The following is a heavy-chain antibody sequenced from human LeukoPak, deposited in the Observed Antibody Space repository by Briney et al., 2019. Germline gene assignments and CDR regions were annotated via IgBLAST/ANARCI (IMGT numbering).Heavy chain of an antibody. CDR3: TKARSASSSSCYNY. V-gene: IGHV3-23*01. CDR2: ISGSDTRT. CDR1: GFTFSNYS. Sequence: GGSLRLSCAASGFTFSNYSMSWVRQAPGKGLEWVSSISGSDTRTYYADSVKGRFTISGDNSKNTLELQMNSLRAEDTAVYYCTKARSASSSSCYNYWGQGILVTVSS. D-gene: IGHD2-2*02. J-gene: IGHJ4*02.